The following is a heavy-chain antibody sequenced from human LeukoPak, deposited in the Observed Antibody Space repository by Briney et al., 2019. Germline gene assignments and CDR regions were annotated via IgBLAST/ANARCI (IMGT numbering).Heavy chain of an antibody. CDR3: ARSTMYSGSYP. CDR1: GGSISSYY. D-gene: IGHD1-26*01. Sequence: SETLSLTCTVPGGSISSYYWSWIRQPPGKGLEWIGYIYYSGSTNYNPSLKSRVTISVDTSKNQFSLKLSSVTAADTAVYYCARSTMYSGSYPWGQGTLVTVSS. V-gene: IGHV4-59*08. CDR2: IYYSGST. J-gene: IGHJ5*02.